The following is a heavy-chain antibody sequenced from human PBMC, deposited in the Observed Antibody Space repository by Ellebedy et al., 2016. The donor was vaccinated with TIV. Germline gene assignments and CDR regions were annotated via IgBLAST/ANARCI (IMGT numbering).Heavy chain of an antibody. CDR1: GFTFSSYW. J-gene: IGHJ4*02. Sequence: SQTLSLTCAASGFTFSSYWMSWVRQPPGKGLEWIGSIYHSGSTYYNPSLKSRVTMSVDTSKNQFSLHLISVTAADTAVYYCARHGGPKDFWGQGTLVTVSS. D-gene: IGHD2-15*01. CDR3: ARHGGPKDF. V-gene: IGHV4-39*01. CDR2: IYHSGST.